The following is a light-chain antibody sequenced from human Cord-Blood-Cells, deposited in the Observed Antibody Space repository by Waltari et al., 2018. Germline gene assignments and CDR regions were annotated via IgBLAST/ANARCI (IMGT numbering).Light chain of an antibody. CDR1: QSISSY. CDR2: AAS. CDR3: QQRYSTPYT. J-gene: IGKJ2*01. Sequence: DIQMTQSPSSLSASVGDRVTITCRASQSISSYLNWYQQKPGKAPKLLIYAASSLQSGVPSRCSGSRAWTDVTLTISSLQPEDFAADYCQQRYSTPYTFGQGTKLEIK. V-gene: IGKV1-39*01.